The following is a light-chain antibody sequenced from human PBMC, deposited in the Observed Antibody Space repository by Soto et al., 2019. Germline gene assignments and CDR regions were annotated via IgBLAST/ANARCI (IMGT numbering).Light chain of an antibody. CDR2: DAS. CDR1: QSVRSI. J-gene: IGKJ4*01. Sequence: EIVMTQSPATLSVSPGERATLSCRASQSVRSILAWYQQKPGQAPRLLIYDASTRATGIPARFSGSGSGTEFTLTISSLQSEDFAVYYCQQYNILPLTFGGGTKVEIK. V-gene: IGKV3-15*01. CDR3: QQYNILPLT.